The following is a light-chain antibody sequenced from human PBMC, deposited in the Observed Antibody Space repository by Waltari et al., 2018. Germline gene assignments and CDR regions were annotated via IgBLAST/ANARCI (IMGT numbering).Light chain of an antibody. CDR1: SLRRYY. CDR3: HSRDATGVGGS. Sequence: SSELTQDPVVSVAMGQTVRITCQGDSLRRYYASWYQQRPGQAPILVMFDKNNRPSGVPDRCSGSSSDNSASLTITGAQAEDEASYYCHSRDATGVGGSFGGGTKLTVL. V-gene: IGLV3-19*01. CDR2: DKN. J-gene: IGLJ2*01.